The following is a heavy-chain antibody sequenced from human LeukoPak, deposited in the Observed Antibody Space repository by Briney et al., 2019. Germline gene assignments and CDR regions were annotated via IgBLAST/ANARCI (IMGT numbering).Heavy chain of an antibody. CDR2: IRFDGSKT. V-gene: IGHV3-30*02. CDR3: AKVKSDILIPDS. Sequence: GGSLRLSCVESGFTLLLFGMHWVRPAPRKGLEWLSFIRFDGSKTHRADTLKSRFTLSREKAQNTLYLQMNGLTSADTAVYYCAKVKSDILIPDSWGQGTLVTVSS. CDR1: GFTLLLFG. J-gene: IGHJ4*02. D-gene: IGHD2-21*02.